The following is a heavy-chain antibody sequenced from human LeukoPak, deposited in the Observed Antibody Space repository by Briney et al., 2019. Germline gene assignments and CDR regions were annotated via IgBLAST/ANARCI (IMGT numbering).Heavy chain of an antibody. V-gene: IGHV3-15*07. D-gene: IGHD6-13*01. CDR3: TTGQLVLPSHEYYFDY. J-gene: IGHJ4*02. CDR2: IKSKTDGGTT. Sequence: GGPLRLSCAASGFTFSNAWMNWVRQAPGKGLEWVGRIKSKTDGGTTDYAAPVKGRFTISRDDSKNTLYLQMNSLKTEDTAVYYCTTGQLVLPSHEYYFDYWGQGTLVTVSS. CDR1: GFTFSNAW.